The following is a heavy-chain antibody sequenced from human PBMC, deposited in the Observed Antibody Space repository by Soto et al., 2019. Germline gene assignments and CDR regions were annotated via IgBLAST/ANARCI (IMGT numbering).Heavy chain of an antibody. V-gene: IGHV4-39*01. CDR1: GGSISSSSYY. Sequence: PSETLSLTCTVSGGSISSSSYYWGWIRQPPGKGLEWIGSIYYSGSTYYNPSLKSRVTISVDTSKNQFSLKLSSVTAADTAVYYCARHLYVADGSGSYYIETFDYWGQGTLVTVSS. J-gene: IGHJ4*02. D-gene: IGHD3-10*01. CDR3: ARHLYVADGSGSYYIETFDY. CDR2: IYYSGST.